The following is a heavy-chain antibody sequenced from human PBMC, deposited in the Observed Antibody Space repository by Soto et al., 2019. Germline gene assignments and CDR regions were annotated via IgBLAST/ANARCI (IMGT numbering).Heavy chain of an antibody. CDR3: ASSYGGKGGWFDP. D-gene: IGHD4-17*01. Sequence: PGGSLRLSCAASGFTFSSYAMHWVRQAPGKGLEWVAVIAYDGRNKYYADSVKGRFTISRDNSKNTLYLQMNSLRIEDTAVYYCASSYGGKGGWFDPWGQGTLVTVSS. V-gene: IGHV3-30*04. CDR1: GFTFSSYA. J-gene: IGHJ5*02. CDR2: IAYDGRNK.